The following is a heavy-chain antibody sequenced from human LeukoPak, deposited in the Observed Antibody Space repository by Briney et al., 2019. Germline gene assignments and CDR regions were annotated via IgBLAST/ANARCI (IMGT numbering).Heavy chain of an antibody. CDR2: IYHGGST. CDR3: ARGEEHGSGTVHFDY. D-gene: IGHD3-10*01. CDR1: GGSISSSNW. V-gene: IGHV4-4*02. J-gene: IGHJ4*02. Sequence: SGTLSLTCAVSGGSISSSNWWSWVRQPPGKGLEWIGVIYHGGSTNYNPSLKSRVTMSVDKSKNQFSLELGSVTAADTAVYYCARGEEHGSGTVHFDYWGQGILVTVSS.